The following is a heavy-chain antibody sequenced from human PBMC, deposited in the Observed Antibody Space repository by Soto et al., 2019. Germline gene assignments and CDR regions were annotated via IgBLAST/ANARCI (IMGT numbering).Heavy chain of an antibody. J-gene: IGHJ6*03. CDR3: ARDRAYYDFWSAKVGYYSYVDV. CDR1: GFTFSDYY. V-gene: IGHV3-11*01. Sequence: QVQLVESGGGLVKPGGSLRLSCAASGFTFSDYYMSWIRQAPGKGLEWVSYISSSGSTIYYADSVKGRFTISRDNAKNSLYLQMNSMRAEDTAVYYCARDRAYYDFWSAKVGYYSYVDVWGKGTTVTVSS. CDR2: ISSSGSTI. D-gene: IGHD3-3*01.